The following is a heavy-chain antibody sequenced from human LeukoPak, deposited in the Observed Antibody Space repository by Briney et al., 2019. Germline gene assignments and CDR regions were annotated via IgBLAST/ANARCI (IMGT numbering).Heavy chain of an antibody. CDR2: ISAGGST. CDR1: GFTFSNYV. V-gene: IGHV3-23*01. J-gene: IGHJ4*02. D-gene: IGHD2-15*01. Sequence: GGSLRLSCAASGFTFSNYVVTWVRQAPGKGLEWVSTISAGGSTYYTDSVKGRFTISRANSKNTLYLQMSSLRVEDTAVYYCAKYCSWISRYSGVNYWGQGTLVTVSS. CDR3: AKYCSWISRYSGVNY.